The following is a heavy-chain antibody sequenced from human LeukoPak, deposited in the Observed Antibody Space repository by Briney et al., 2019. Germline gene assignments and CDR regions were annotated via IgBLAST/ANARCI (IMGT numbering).Heavy chain of an antibody. V-gene: IGHV3-11*01. CDR2: ISSSGSTI. Sequence: GRSPRLSCAASGFTFSDYYMSWIRHAPGKGLEWVSYISSSGSTIYYADSVKGRFTISRDNAKNSLYLQMNSLRAEDTAVYYCARVGSRGDYGDYWGQGTLVTVSS. D-gene: IGHD4-17*01. J-gene: IGHJ4*02. CDR3: ARVGSRGDYGDY. CDR1: GFTFSDYY.